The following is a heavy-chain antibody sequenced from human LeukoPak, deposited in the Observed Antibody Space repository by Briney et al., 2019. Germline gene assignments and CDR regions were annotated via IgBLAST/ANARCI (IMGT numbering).Heavy chain of an antibody. CDR2: ISSRGDST. D-gene: IGHD1-26*01. V-gene: IGHV3-23*01. CDR1: GFTFSSYA. CDR3: ARALVGATFHAFDI. Sequence: GGSLRLSCAASGFTFSSYAMSWVRQAPGKGLEWVSAISSRGDSTYYAGSVKGRFTISRDNSKNTLYLRMNSLRADDTAVYYCARALVGATFHAFDIWGQGTMVTVSS. J-gene: IGHJ3*02.